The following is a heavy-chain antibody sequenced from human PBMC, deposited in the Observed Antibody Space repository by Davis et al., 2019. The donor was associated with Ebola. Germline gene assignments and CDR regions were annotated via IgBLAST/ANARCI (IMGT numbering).Heavy chain of an antibody. Sequence: PGGSLRLSCAASGFTFSSYSMNWVRQAPGKGLEWVSYIRSSTGTIYYADSVKGRFTISADNAKNSLYLQMNSLRDEDTAVYYCARDNEWAFDYWGQGTLVTVSS. J-gene: IGHJ4*02. V-gene: IGHV3-48*02. CDR2: IRSSTGTI. CDR1: GFTFSSYS. CDR3: ARDNEWAFDY. D-gene: IGHD1-26*01.